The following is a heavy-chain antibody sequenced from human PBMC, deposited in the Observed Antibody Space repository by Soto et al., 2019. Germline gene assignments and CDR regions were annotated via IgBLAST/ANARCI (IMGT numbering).Heavy chain of an antibody. CDR3: AKELTTVAKDVYYYYGLHV. V-gene: IGHV1-69*13. CDR2: IIPVFGSA. J-gene: IGHJ6*02. Sequence: SVKVSCKASGGNFRSSAISWVRQAPGQGLEWMGGIIPVFGSANYAQKFQGRVTITADESTSTAYMEVSSLRSDDTAVYYCAKELTTVAKDVYYYYGLHVWGQGTAVTVSS. CDR1: GGNFRSSA. D-gene: IGHD4-17*01.